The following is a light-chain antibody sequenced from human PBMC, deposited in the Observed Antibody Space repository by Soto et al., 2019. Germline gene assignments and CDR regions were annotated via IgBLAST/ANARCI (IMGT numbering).Light chain of an antibody. CDR2: GAS. CDR1: QSISRN. J-gene: IGKJ1*01. Sequence: EIVMTQSPATLSVSPGERATLSCRASQSISRNLAWYQQKPGQAPRLLIYGASTRATGIPARFSGSGSGTEFTLTISSLQSEDFALYYCQQYNDWPLTFGQGTKVDI. CDR3: QQYNDWPLT. V-gene: IGKV3-15*01.